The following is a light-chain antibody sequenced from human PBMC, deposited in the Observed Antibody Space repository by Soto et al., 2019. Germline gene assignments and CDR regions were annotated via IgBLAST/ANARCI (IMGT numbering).Light chain of an antibody. J-gene: IGKJ2*01. Sequence: DIQMTQSPSTLSASVGDRVTITCRASQSIYSWLAWYQQKPGKAPKLLIYKASSLESGDPSRFSGIGSGTEFTLTISSLQHDDVATYYCQQFRTYSTFGQGTKLEIK. CDR2: KAS. V-gene: IGKV1-5*03. CDR3: QQFRTYST. CDR1: QSIYSW.